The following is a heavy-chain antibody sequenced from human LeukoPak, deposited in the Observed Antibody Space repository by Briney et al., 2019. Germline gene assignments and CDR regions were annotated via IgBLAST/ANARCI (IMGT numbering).Heavy chain of an antibody. D-gene: IGHD6-19*01. J-gene: IGHJ6*02. V-gene: IGHV3-23*01. CDR2: ISGSGGST. CDR3: AKDLRSVYSSGWYLPDYYYYGMDV. CDR1: GFTFSSYA. Sequence: GGSLRLSCAASGFTFSSYAMSWVRQAPGKGLEWVSAISGSGGSTYYADSVKGRFTISRDNSKNTLYLQMNSLRAEDTAVYYCAKDLRSVYSSGWYLPDYYYYGMDVWGQGTTVTVSS.